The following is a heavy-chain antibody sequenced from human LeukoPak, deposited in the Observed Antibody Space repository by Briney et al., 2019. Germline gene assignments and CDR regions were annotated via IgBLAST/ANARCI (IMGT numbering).Heavy chain of an antibody. D-gene: IGHD3-22*01. CDR1: GGSISSGDYY. V-gene: IGHV4-30-4*01. CDR2: IYYSGST. J-gene: IGHJ4*02. Sequence: PSQTLSLTCTVSGGSISSGDYYWSWIRQPPGKGLEWIGYIYYSGSTYYNPSLKSRVTISVDTSKNQFSLKLSSVTAADTAVYYCAREGAWSRKYYYDSSGYYYIGHCFDYWGQGTLVTVSS. CDR3: AREGAWSRKYYYDSSGYYYIGHCFDY.